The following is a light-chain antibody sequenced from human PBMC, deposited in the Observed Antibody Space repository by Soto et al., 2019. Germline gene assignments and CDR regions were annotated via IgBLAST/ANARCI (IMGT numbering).Light chain of an antibody. Sequence: EIVMTQSPATLSVAPGERATLCCRASHSVSSNLAWYQQKPGQAPRLLIYGASTRATGIPARFSGSGSGTEFTLTISSLQSEDFAVYYCQQYNNWPPWTFGQGTKVDIK. J-gene: IGKJ1*01. CDR1: HSVSSN. CDR3: QQYNNWPPWT. V-gene: IGKV3-15*01. CDR2: GAS.